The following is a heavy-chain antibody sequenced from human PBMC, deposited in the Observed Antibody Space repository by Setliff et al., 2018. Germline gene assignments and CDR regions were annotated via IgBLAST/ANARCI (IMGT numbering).Heavy chain of an antibody. J-gene: IGHJ6*03. CDR1: GGSISSYY. V-gene: IGHV4-4*08. CDR3: ARSVDPDV. Sequence: SETLSLTCTVSGGSISSYYWTWIRQPPGKGLEWIGNIYGMGETKYHPSLKSRVTISLDKTKNAFSLRLTSVTAADTGVYFCARSVDPDVWGKGTTVTVS. CDR2: IYGMGET.